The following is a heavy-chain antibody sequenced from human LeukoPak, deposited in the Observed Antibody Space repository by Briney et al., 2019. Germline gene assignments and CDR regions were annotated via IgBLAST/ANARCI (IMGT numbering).Heavy chain of an antibody. J-gene: IGHJ6*03. CDR3: AKDHNELWFGEREYYYYYMDV. V-gene: IGHV3-23*01. CDR1: GFTFSSYG. Sequence: PGGSLRLSCAASGFTFSSYGLTWVRQAPGKGLEWVSTISGSGGSTYCADSVKGRFTISRDNSKNTLYLQMNSPRAEDTAVYYCAKDHNELWFGEREYYYYYMDVWGKGTTVTISS. CDR2: ISGSGGST. D-gene: IGHD3-10*01.